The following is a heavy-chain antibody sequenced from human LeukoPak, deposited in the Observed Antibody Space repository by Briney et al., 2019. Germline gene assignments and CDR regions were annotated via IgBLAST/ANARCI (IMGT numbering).Heavy chain of an antibody. CDR1: GGSISSSSYY. CDR2: ICYSGST. J-gene: IGHJ4*02. V-gene: IGHV4-39*01. CDR3: ATRLDSSGWPFDY. Sequence: SETLSLTCTVSGGSISSSSYYWGWIRQPPGKGLEWIGSICYSGSTYYNPSLKSRVTISVDTSKNQFSLKLSSVTAADTAVYYCATRLDSSGWPFDYWGQGTLVTVSS. D-gene: IGHD6-19*01.